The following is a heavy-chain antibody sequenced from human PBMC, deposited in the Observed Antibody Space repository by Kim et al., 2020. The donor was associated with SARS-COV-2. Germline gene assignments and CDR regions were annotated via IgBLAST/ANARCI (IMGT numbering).Heavy chain of an antibody. CDR1: GFTFRKNY. D-gene: IGHD4-4*01. V-gene: IGHV3-53*05. Sequence: GGSLRLSCAASGFTFRKNYMSWVRQAPGKGLEWVSTIYSVGSTYYGASVKGRFTISRDNSENTLSLQMNSLIPDDTAVYYCARLTNYYFDLWGQGTWSPSPQ. CDR3: ARLTNYYFDL. CDR2: IYSVGST. J-gene: IGHJ4*02.